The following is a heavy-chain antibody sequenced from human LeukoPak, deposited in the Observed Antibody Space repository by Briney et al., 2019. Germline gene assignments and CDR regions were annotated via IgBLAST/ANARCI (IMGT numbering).Heavy chain of an antibody. CDR2: INWSGGST. J-gene: IGHJ4*02. CDR1: GYAFDDHG. D-gene: IGHD2-2*01. CDR3: ARAPITSPFYFDY. V-gene: IGHV3-20*04. Sequence: GSLRLSCSASGYAFDDHGMSWVRQVPGKGLEWVSGINWSGGSTGYADPLRGRFTISRDNAKNSLYPQMDSLTAEDTALYYCARAPITSPFYFDYWGQGTLVTVSS.